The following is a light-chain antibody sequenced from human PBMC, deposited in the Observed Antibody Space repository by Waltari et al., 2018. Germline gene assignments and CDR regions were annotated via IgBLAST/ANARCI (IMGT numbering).Light chain of an antibody. Sequence: QSALTPPASVSGSPGQSITISCTGTGRDFGAFNYVSLYQKVPGKAPKLIIYDVSKRPSGVSSRFSGSKSGNTASLTISGLQAEDEANYYCSSYIDSSTLELFGGGTSLTVL. CDR3: SSYIDSSTLEL. CDR2: DVS. V-gene: IGLV2-14*03. J-gene: IGLJ2*01. CDR1: GRDFGAFNY.